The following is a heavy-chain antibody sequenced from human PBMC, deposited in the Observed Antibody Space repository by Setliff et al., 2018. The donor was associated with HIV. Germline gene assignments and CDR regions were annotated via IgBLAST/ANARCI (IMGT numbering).Heavy chain of an antibody. CDR2: INPNSGDT. CDR1: GYTFTNYA. D-gene: IGHD3-10*02. CDR3: ARDMFEIWERSLAKGDEFDP. J-gene: IGHJ5*02. V-gene: IGHV1-2*02. Sequence: ASVKVSCKASGYTFTNYAMNWLRQAPGQGLEWMGWINPNSGDTKYAQKFQDRVSLTRDPSLSTAYMELSSLTSDDTAIYYCARDMFEIWERSLAKGDEFDPWGQGSLVTVSS.